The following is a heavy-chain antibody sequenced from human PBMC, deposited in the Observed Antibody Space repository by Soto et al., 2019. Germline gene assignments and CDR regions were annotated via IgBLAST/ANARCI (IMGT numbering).Heavy chain of an antibody. CDR3: ASADVGAFDL. J-gene: IGHJ3*01. V-gene: IGHV3-74*03. D-gene: IGHD1-26*01. CDR2: IHSDGSST. Sequence: EVQLVESGGGLVQPGGSLRLSCVASDFTFSDYWMHWVRQVPGKGLVWVSRIHSDGSSTTYADSVKGRFTISRDNAKNTLYLQMASLRVDDTAVYYCASADVGAFDLWGQGTMVTVSS. CDR1: DFTFSDYW.